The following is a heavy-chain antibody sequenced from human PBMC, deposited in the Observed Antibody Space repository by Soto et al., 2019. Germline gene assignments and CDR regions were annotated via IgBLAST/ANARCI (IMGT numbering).Heavy chain of an antibody. D-gene: IGHD4-17*01. J-gene: IGHJ4*02. V-gene: IGHV4-28*01. Sequence: SSETLSLTCAVSGYSISSSNWWGWIRQPPGKGLEWIGYIYYSGTTYYNPSLKSRVTMSVDTSKNQFSLKLTSVTAVDTAVYYCARLYGWAPDYWGQGTLVTVSS. CDR2: IYYSGTT. CDR1: GYSISSSNW. CDR3: ARLYGWAPDY.